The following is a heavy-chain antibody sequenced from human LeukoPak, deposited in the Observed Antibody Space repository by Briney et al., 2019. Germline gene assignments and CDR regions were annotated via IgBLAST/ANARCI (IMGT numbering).Heavy chain of an antibody. CDR3: ARTQTGYSGYGIFDY. CDR1: GYTFTGYY. Sequence: ASVKVSCKASGYTFTGYYMHWVRQAPGQGLEWMGWINPNSGGTNYAQKFQGRVTMTRDTSISTAYMELSSLRSEDTAVYYCARTQTGYSGYGIFDYWGQGTLVTVSS. V-gene: IGHV1-2*02. D-gene: IGHD5-12*01. J-gene: IGHJ4*02. CDR2: INPNSGGT.